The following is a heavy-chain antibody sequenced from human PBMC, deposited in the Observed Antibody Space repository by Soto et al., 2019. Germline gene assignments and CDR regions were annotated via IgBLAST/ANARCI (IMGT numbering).Heavy chain of an antibody. CDR2: IHSDGSST. CDR3: ARGDRGGFDL. D-gene: IGHD3-16*01. Sequence: EVQLVESGGGLVRPGGSLRLSCAASGFTFSYYWMHWVRQAPGKGLVWVSRIHSDGSSTTYADFVKGRFIISRDNARNTVDLQMNSVRVEDTAVDYCARGDRGGFDLWGQGTVVTVSS. CDR1: GFTFSYYW. J-gene: IGHJ3*01. V-gene: IGHV3-74*01.